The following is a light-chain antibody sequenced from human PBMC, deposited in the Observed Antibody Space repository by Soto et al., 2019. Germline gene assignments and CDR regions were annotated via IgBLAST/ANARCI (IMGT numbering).Light chain of an antibody. CDR2: EGS. J-gene: IGLJ1*01. CDR3: CSFAGTGTQYV. CDR1: GDNSGSFNL. Sequence: QSALTQPASVSGSLGHSVTVYCIETGDNSGSFNLVSWYQHKPGKAPKIIICEGSKRPLGFSNRFSGSRYGNTASLTISGLQAEDGADYYCCSFAGTGTQYVFGTGTKLTVL. V-gene: IGLV2-23*01.